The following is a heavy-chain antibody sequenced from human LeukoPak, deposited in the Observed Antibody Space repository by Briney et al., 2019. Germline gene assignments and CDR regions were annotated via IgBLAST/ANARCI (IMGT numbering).Heavy chain of an antibody. CDR3: ARVSEEAFDI. J-gene: IGHJ3*02. V-gene: IGHV4-59*01. Sequence: SETLSLTCTVSGGSISSYYWSWIRQPPGKGLEWIGSIYHSGSTNYNPSLKSRVTISVDTSKNQFSLKLSSVTAADTAVYYCARVSEEAFDIWGQGTMVTVSS. CDR1: GGSISSYY. CDR2: IYHSGST.